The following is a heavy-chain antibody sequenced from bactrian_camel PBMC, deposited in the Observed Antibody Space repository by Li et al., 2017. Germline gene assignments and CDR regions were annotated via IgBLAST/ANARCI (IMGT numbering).Heavy chain of an antibody. Sequence: QLVESGGGLVQAGGSLRLSCVVSEYTYSNYCMAWFRQAPGKEREGVAGIDRGGSTSYADSVKGRFTISQDSARNTVYLQMNNLQPEDTATYYCAEGRGSRGEHCYSFNYWGQGTQVTVS. J-gene: IGHJ4*01. D-gene: IGHD6*01. V-gene: IGHV3S53*01. CDR3: AEGRGSRGEHCYSFNY. CDR1: EYTYSNYC. CDR2: IDRGGST.